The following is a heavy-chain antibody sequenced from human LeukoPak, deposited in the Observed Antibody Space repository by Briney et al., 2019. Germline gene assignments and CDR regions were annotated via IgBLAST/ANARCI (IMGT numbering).Heavy chain of an antibody. CDR2: IYHSGST. CDR3: VRQPSTFGISPDYVDF. D-gene: IGHD3-16*01. Sequence: SETLSLTCAVSGYSISSDNYWVWIRQPPGQGLEWTGGIYHSGSTYYNPSLLSRVTISVDPSKNQFSLNLTSMTAADTSVYYCVRQPSTFGISPDYVDFWGQGILVIVSS. J-gene: IGHJ4*02. V-gene: IGHV4-38-2*01. CDR1: GYSISSDNY.